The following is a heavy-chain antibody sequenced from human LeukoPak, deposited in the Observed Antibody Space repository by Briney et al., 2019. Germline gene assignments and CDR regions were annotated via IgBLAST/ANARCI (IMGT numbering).Heavy chain of an antibody. J-gene: IGHJ6*03. CDR3: TRDGGGHLGEWNYYYYMDV. V-gene: IGHV3-7*01. CDR1: GFTFSSYW. D-gene: IGHD3-10*01. CDR2: IKQDGSEK. Sequence: GGSLRLSCAASGFTFSSYWMSWVRQGPGKELEWVANIKQDGSEKYYVDSVKGRFTISRDNAKNSLYLQMNSLRAEDTALYYCTRDGGGHLGEWNYYYYMDVWGKGTTVTVSS.